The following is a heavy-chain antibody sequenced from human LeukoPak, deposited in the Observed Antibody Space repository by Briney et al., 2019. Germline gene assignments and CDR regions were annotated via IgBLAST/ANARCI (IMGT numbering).Heavy chain of an antibody. CDR2: ISGYSGNT. CDR3: ARDGAVAGVYNWFDP. CDR1: GYTFTTYG. D-gene: IGHD6-19*01. J-gene: IGHJ5*02. V-gene: IGHV1-18*01. Sequence: ASVKVSCKASGYTFTTYGISWVRQAPGQGLEWMGWISGYSGNTNYAQKLQGRVTMTTDTSTSTAYMELRRLRSDDTAVYYCARDGAVAGVYNWFDPWGQGTLVTVSS.